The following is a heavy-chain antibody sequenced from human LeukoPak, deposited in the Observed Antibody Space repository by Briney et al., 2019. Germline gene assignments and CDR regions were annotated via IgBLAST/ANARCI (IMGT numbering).Heavy chain of an antibody. V-gene: IGHV3-23*01. D-gene: IGHD6-19*01. CDR2: ISGSGGST. J-gene: IGHJ4*02. Sequence: GGTLRLSCAASGFTFSSYGMSRVRQAPGKGLEWVSAISGSGGSTYYADSVKGRFTISRDNSKNTLYLQMNSLRAEDTAVYYCAKLSVAGTRVFGYWGQGTLVTVSS. CDR3: AKLSVAGTRVFGY. CDR1: GFTFSSYG.